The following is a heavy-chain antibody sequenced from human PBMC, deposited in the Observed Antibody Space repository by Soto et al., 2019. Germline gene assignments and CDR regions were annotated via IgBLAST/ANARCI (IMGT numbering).Heavy chain of an antibody. J-gene: IGHJ6*02. D-gene: IGHD6-19*01. V-gene: IGHV3-21*01. Sequence: EVQLVESGGGLVKPGGSLRLSCAASGFTFSSYSMNWVRQAPGKGLEWVSSISSSSSYIYYADSVKGRFTISRDNAKNSLYLQMNSLRAEDTAVYYCARDPVAGEYYYYGMDVWGQGTTVTVSS. CDR1: GFTFSSYS. CDR3: ARDPVAGEYYYYGMDV. CDR2: ISSSSSYI.